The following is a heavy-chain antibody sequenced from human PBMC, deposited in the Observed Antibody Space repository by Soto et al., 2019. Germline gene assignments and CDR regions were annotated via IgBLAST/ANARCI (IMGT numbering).Heavy chain of an antibody. Sequence: QVQLQESGPGLVKPSETLSLTCTVSGGSITSYYWNWIRQPPGKGLEWIGYIYSSGSTNYNPSLKGRVTMSLDTSTNQVSLNVTSVAAADTAVYYCAATPRDWGQGRLVTVSS. CDR1: GGSITSYY. V-gene: IGHV4-59*01. CDR3: AATPRD. CDR2: IYSSGST. J-gene: IGHJ4*02. D-gene: IGHD2-15*01.